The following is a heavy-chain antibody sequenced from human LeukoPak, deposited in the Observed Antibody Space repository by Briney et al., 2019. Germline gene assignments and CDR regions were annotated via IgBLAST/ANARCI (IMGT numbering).Heavy chain of an antibody. V-gene: IGHV4-59*01. CDR1: GGSISSYY. J-gene: IGHJ5*02. Sequence: SETLSLTCTVSGGSISSYYWSWIRQPPGKGLEWIGYIYYSGRTNYNPSLKSRVTTSVDTSKNQFSLKLSSVTAADTAVYYCARTWFGTRGWFDPWGQGTLVTVSS. CDR2: IYYSGRT. D-gene: IGHD3-10*01. CDR3: ARTWFGTRGWFDP.